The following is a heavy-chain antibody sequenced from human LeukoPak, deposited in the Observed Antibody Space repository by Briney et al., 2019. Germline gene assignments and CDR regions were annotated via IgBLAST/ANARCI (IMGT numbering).Heavy chain of an antibody. Sequence: GGSLRLSCAASGFTFSSYGMHWVRQAPGKGLEWVAVISYDGSNKYYADSVKGRFTISSDNSKNTLYLQMNSLRAEDTAVYYCARDVNCSGGSCYGDYYYYYGMDVWGQGTTVTVSS. CDR3: ARDVNCSGGSCYGDYYYYYGMDV. V-gene: IGHV3-30*03. CDR1: GFTFSSYG. CDR2: ISYDGSNK. J-gene: IGHJ6*02. D-gene: IGHD2-15*01.